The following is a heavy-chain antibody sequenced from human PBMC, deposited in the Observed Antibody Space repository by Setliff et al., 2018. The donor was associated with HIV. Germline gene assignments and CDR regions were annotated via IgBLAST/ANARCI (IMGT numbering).Heavy chain of an antibody. D-gene: IGHD2-2*01. V-gene: IGHV1-2*02. CDR2: IIPIFGTA. J-gene: IGHJ6*02. CDR1: GYTFTGYY. Sequence: ASVKVSCKASGYTFTGYYMHWVRQAPGQGLEWMGGIIPIFGTASYAQKFQGRVTMTRDTSISTAYMEVSRLRSDDTAVYYCARDHCSSSGCYEYSYYGRDVWGQGTTVTVSS. CDR3: ARDHCSSSGCYEYSYYGRDV.